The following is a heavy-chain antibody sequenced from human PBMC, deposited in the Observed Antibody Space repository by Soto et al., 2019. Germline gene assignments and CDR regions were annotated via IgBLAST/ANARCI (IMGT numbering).Heavy chain of an antibody. D-gene: IGHD2-2*01. CDR2: ISSSGSTI. Sequence: EVQLVESGGGLVQPGGSLRLSCAASGFTFSSYEMNWVRQAPGKGLEWVSYISSSGSTIYYADSVKGRFTISRDNAKNPLYLQINSLRAEDTAVYYCARALYCSSTSCYWGNYYYYGMDVWGQGTTVTVSS. CDR3: ARALYCSSTSCYWGNYYYYGMDV. CDR1: GFTFSSYE. J-gene: IGHJ6*02. V-gene: IGHV3-48*03.